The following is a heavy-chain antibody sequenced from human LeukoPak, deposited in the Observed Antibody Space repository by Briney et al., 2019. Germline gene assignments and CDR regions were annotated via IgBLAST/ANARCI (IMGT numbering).Heavy chain of an antibody. D-gene: IGHD6-19*01. J-gene: IGHJ4*02. CDR3: ARGGIAVAEFYFDY. Sequence: GGSLRLSCAASGFTFSSYEMNWVRQAQGKGLEWVSYISSSGSTIYYADSVKGRFTISRDNAKNSLYLQMNSLRAEDTAVYYCARGGIAVAEFYFDYWGQGTLVTVSS. V-gene: IGHV3-48*03. CDR2: ISSSGSTI. CDR1: GFTFSSYE.